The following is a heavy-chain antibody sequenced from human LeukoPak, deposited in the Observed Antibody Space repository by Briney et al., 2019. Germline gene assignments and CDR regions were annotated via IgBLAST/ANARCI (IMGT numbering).Heavy chain of an antibody. Sequence: GESLKISCKGSGYSFTSYWIGWVRQMPGKGLEWMGIIYPGDSDTRYSPSFQGRVTISADKSISTAYLQWSSLKASDTAMYYCARQRSDTAMVTPGEFDYWGQGTLVTVSS. CDR2: IYPGDSDT. D-gene: IGHD5-18*01. CDR1: GYSFTSYW. CDR3: ARQRSDTAMVTPGEFDY. J-gene: IGHJ4*02. V-gene: IGHV5-51*01.